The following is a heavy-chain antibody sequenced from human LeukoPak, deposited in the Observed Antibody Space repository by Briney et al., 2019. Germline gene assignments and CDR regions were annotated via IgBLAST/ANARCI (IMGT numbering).Heavy chain of an antibody. CDR3: AKLLGYSSGWFYYFDY. Sequence: GGSLRLSCAASGFTFSSYAMSWVRQAPGKGLEWVSAISGSGGSTYYADSVKGRFTISRDNSKNTLYLQMNSLRAEDTAVYYCAKLLGYSSGWFYYFDYWGQGTLVTASS. V-gene: IGHV3-23*01. CDR2: ISGSGGST. J-gene: IGHJ4*02. D-gene: IGHD6-19*01. CDR1: GFTFSSYA.